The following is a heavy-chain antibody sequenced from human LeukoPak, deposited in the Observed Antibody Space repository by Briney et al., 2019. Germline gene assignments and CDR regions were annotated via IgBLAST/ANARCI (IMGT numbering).Heavy chain of an antibody. CDR2: IYYSGST. Sequence: SETLSLTCTVSGGSIISDYWTWFRQPPGKGLDWIGYIYYSGSTNYNPSLKSRVTILVDTSKNQFSLKLSSVTAADTAVYYCARWTYSGSYYYMDVWGKGTTVTVSS. CDR1: GGSIISDY. J-gene: IGHJ6*03. D-gene: IGHD1-26*01. V-gene: IGHV4-59*13. CDR3: ARWTYSGSYYYMDV.